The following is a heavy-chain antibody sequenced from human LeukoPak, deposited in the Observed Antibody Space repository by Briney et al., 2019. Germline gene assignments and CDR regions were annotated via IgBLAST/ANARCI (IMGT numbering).Heavy chain of an antibody. CDR2: INPNSGGT. D-gene: IGHD2-2*01. CDR3: ARVGLGYCSSTSCYYFDY. V-gene: IGHV1-2*02. Sequence: ASVKVSCKASGYTFTGYYMHWVRQAPGQGLEWMGWINPNSGGTNYAQKFKGRVTMTRDTSISTAYMELSRLRSDDTAVYYCARVGLGYCSSTSCYYFDYWGQGTLVTVSS. J-gene: IGHJ4*02. CDR1: GYTFTGYY.